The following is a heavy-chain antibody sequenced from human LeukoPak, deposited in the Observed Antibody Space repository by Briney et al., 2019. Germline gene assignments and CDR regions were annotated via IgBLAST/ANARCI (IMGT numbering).Heavy chain of an antibody. J-gene: IGHJ6*03. CDR1: GFTFSSYA. CDR2: ISGSGGST. V-gene: IGHV3-23*01. CDR3: GRGDYHNYYMDV. Sequence: GGSLRLSCAASGFTFSSYAMSWVRQAPGKGLEWVSAISGSGGSTYYADSVRDRFIISRDTSKNTLYLQMNSLRAEDTAVYHCGRGDYHNYYMDVWGKGTTVTISS. D-gene: IGHD5-24*01.